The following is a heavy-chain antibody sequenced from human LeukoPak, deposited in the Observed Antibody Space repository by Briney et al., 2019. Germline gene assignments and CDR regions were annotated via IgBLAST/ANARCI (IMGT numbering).Heavy chain of an antibody. D-gene: IGHD6-6*01. CDR2: INHSGST. J-gene: IGHJ4*02. CDR1: GGSFSGYY. V-gene: IGHV4-34*01. Sequence: SETLSLTCAVYGGSFSGYYWSWIRQPPGKGLEWIGEINHSGSTNYNPPLKSRVTISVDTSKNQFSLKLSSVTAADTAVYYCAREEYSSSPAMWYWGQGTLVTVSS. CDR3: AREEYSSSPAMWY.